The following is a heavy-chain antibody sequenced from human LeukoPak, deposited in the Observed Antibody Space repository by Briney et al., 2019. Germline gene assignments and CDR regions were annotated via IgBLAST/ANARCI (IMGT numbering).Heavy chain of an antibody. V-gene: IGHV3-21*01. Sequence: GGSLRLSCAASGFTFSSYSMNWVRQAPGKGLEWVSSISSSSYIYYADSVKGRFTISRDNAKNSLYLQMNSLRAEDTAVYYCANRYCDNLTCSYGNALDFWGPGTMVTVSS. CDR1: GFTFSSYS. CDR2: ISSSSYI. CDR3: ANRYCDNLTCSYGNALDF. J-gene: IGHJ3*01. D-gene: IGHD2/OR15-2a*01.